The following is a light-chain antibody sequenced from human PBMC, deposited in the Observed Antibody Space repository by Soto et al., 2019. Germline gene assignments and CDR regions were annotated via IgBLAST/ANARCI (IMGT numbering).Light chain of an antibody. J-gene: IGKJ1*01. CDR1: QSISSY. CDR2: AAS. CDR3: QPSYPTPVCT. Sequence: SGSVGDQEKNTWRGSQSISSYLNWYQQKPGKAPKLLIYAASSLQSGVPSRFSGSGSGTDFTLTISILPPEDFATYYCQPSYPTPVCTFAEGTKLDIK. V-gene: IGKV1-39*01.